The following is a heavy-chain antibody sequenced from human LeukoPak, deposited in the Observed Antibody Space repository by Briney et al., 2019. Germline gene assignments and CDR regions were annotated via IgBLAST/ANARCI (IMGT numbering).Heavy chain of an antibody. CDR1: GYSFTSYW. CDR3: ARAYYDSSGYYDDAFDI. CDR2: IYPGDSDT. D-gene: IGHD3-22*01. Sequence: GESLKISCKGSGYSFTSYWIGWVRQMPGKGLEWMGIIYPGDSDTRYSPSFQGQVTISADKSISTAYLQWSSLRSEDTAVYYCARAYYDSSGYYDDAFDIWGQGTMVTVSS. J-gene: IGHJ3*02. V-gene: IGHV5-51*01.